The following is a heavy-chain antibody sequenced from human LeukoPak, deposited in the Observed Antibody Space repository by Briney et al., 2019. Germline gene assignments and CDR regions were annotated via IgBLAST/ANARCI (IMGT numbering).Heavy chain of an antibody. CDR1: GFTFSSYG. CDR3: AKHSYGPPY. V-gene: IGHV3-30*02. J-gene: IGHJ4*02. CDR2: IRYDGSNK. D-gene: IGHD5-18*01. Sequence: GGSLRLSCAASGFTFSSYGMHWVRQAPGKGLEWVAFIRYDGSNKYYADSVKGRFTISRDNSKNTLYLQMNSLRAEDTAVYYCAKHSYGPPYWGQGTLVTVSS.